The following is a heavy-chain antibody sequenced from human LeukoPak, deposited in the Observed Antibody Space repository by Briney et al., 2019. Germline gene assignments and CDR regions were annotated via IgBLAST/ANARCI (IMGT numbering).Heavy chain of an antibody. CDR2: INHSGST. V-gene: IGHV4-34*01. J-gene: IGHJ4*02. Sequence: SETLSLTCAVYGGSFSGYYWSWIRQPPGKGLEWIGEINHSGSTNYTPSLKSRVTISVDTSKNQFSLKLSSATAADTAVYYCASVYYDSSGYYIPEYWGQGTLVTVSS. CDR1: GGSFSGYY. CDR3: ASVYYDSSGYYIPEY. D-gene: IGHD3-22*01.